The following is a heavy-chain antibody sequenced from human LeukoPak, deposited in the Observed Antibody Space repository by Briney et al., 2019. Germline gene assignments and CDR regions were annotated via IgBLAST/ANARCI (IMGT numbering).Heavy chain of an antibody. V-gene: IGHV3-48*04. CDR3: ARDVRYCSSTSCYQAGFDY. CDR2: ISTSSSTI. D-gene: IGHD2-2*01. CDR1: GFTFSIYS. Sequence: GGSLRLSCAASGFTFSIYSMNWVRQAPGKGLEWVSYISTSSSTIYYADSVKGRFTISRDNAKNSLYLQMNSLRAEDTAVYYCARDVRYCSSTSCYQAGFDYWGQGTLVTVSS. J-gene: IGHJ4*02.